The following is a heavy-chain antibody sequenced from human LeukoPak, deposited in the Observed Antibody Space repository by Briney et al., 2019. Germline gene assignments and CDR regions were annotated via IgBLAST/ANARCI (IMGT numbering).Heavy chain of an antibody. D-gene: IGHD2-2*01. CDR2: IYYSGST. CDR3: ASLLRYCTTTSCQAYMDV. Sequence: SETLSLTCTVSGGSISSYYWSWIRQPPRKGLEWIGYIYYSGSTNYNPSLKSRVTISVDTSKNQFSLKLSSVTAADTAVYYCASLLRYCTTTSCQAYMDVWGQGTTVTVSS. J-gene: IGHJ6*02. CDR1: GGSISSYY. V-gene: IGHV4-59*08.